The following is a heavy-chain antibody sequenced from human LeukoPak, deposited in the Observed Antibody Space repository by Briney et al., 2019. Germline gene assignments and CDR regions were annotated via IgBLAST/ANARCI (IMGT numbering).Heavy chain of an antibody. CDR1: SFTISSYD. D-gene: IGHD3-16*01. CDR3: ARVGGAVTYIRNVLDM. CDR2: IGYAETDK. Sequence: AMSLSFSCSASSFTISSYDMQWERQAPGNELEWVATIGYAETDKIYTDAMKGRCTSSRDNSTSTLDPQMHSLRSEDTAVYYRARVGGAVTYIRNVLDMWGEGTMVTVSS. V-gene: IGHV3-33*01. J-gene: IGHJ3*02.